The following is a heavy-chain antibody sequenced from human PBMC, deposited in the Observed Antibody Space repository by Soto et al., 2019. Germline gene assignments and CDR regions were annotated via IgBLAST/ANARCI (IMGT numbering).Heavy chain of an antibody. CDR2: ISYDGGNK. CDR1: GFSFSSYG. CDR3: AKDTDVVGAAYKFDY. D-gene: IGHD1-26*01. Sequence: PGGSLRLSCVASGFSFSSYGMHWVRQAPGKGLEWVAVISYDGGNKYYADSVKGRFTISRDNSKNTLGLQMNSLRGEDTAVYYCAKDTDVVGAAYKFDYWGQGTLVTVSS. J-gene: IGHJ4*02. V-gene: IGHV3-30*18.